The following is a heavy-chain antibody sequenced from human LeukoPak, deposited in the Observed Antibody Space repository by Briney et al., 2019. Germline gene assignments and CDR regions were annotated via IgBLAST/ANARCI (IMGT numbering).Heavy chain of an antibody. Sequence: PSETLSLTCTVSGGSISSYYWSWIRQPPGKGLEWIGYIYYSGSTNYNPSLKSRVTISVDTSKNQFSLKLSSVTAADTAVYYCASSYYYGSGSYYALVYFDYWGQGTLVTVSS. V-gene: IGHV4-59*01. D-gene: IGHD3-10*01. J-gene: IGHJ4*02. CDR3: ASSYYYGSGSYYALVYFDY. CDR2: IYYSGST. CDR1: GGSISSYY.